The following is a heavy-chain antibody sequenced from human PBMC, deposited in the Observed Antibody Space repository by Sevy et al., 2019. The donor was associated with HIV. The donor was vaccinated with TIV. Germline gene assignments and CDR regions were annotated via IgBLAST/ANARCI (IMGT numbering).Heavy chain of an antibody. J-gene: IGHJ4*02. V-gene: IGHV4-38-2*02. Sequence: SETLSLTCTVSGYSISSGYLWGWIRQPPGKGLEWIGSVDHTGNTYYNPSLKSRVTTSVDTSKNQFSLRLSSVTAADTAMYYCVGENAWGRGYSWGQGTLVTVSS. CDR1: GYSISSGYL. CDR2: VDHTGNT. D-gene: IGHD1-26*01. CDR3: VGENAWGRGYS.